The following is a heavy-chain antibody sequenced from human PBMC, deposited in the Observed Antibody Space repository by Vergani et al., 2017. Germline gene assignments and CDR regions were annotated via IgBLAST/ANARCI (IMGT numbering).Heavy chain of an antibody. V-gene: IGHV1-2*02. D-gene: IGHD4-11*01. Sequence: QVQLVQSGTEVKKPGVSVKVSCKASGYTFTGYYMHWVRQAPGQGLEWMGWINPNSGGTNYARKFQGRVTMTRDTSISTAYMELSGLRSDDTAVYYCARGPIPTTVKDWFDPWGQGTLVTVSS. CDR1: GYTFTGYY. CDR2: INPNSGGT. CDR3: ARGPIPTTVKDWFDP. J-gene: IGHJ5*02.